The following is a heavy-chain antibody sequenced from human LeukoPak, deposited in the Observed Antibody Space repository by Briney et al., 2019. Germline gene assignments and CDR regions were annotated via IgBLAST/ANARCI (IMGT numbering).Heavy chain of an antibody. V-gene: IGHV1-2*02. J-gene: IGHJ4*02. Sequence: GASVKVSCKASGYTFTGYYMHWVRQAPGQGLEWMGWINPNSGGTNYAQKFQGRVTMTRDTSISTAYMELSRLRSEDTAVYYCARGSGAAAGAFPGDYWGQGTLVTVSS. CDR1: GYTFTGYY. CDR3: ARGSGAAAGAFPGDY. D-gene: IGHD6-13*01. CDR2: INPNSGGT.